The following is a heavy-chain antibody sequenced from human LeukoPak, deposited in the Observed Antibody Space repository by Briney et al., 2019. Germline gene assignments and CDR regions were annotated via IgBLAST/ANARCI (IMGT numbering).Heavy chain of an antibody. CDR3: ARSHPSDTSGWSNPYFDK. J-gene: IGHJ4*02. CDR2: ISYDGTNK. D-gene: IGHD3-22*01. V-gene: IGHV3-30*03. Sequence: PGGSLRLSCAASGFTFNSYGMHWVRQVPGKGLEWVAIISYDGTNKYYADSVKGRFTISRDSSKNTLYLQMNSLRPEDTAVYYCARSHPSDTSGWSNPYFDKWGQGTLVTVSS. CDR1: GFTFNSYG.